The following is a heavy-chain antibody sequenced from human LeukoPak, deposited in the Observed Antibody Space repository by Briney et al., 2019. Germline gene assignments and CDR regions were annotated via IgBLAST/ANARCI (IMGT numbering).Heavy chain of an antibody. V-gene: IGHV4-30-4*01. Sequence: SETLSLTCTVSGASISSGDYYWSWIRQPPGKGLEWIGYIYYSGSTYYNPSLKSRVTISVDTSKNQFSLKLSSVTAADTAVYYCATYCGGDCYSGAFDIWGQGTMVTVSS. J-gene: IGHJ3*02. CDR3: ATYCGGDCYSGAFDI. CDR2: IYYSGST. D-gene: IGHD2-21*02. CDR1: GASISSGDYY.